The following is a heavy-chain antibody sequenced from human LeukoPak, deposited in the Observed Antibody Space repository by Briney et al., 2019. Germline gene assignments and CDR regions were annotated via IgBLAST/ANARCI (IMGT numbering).Heavy chain of an antibody. CDR2: IDPSDSYT. Sequence: PGEPRKISCKGSGYSFTNYWINWARQLPGKGLKWMGKIDPSDSYTNYSPSFQGHVTISADKSISTAYLQWRSLKASDTAMYYCARSLSSGWPGFGYWGEGALVTVSS. D-gene: IGHD6-19*01. V-gene: IGHV5-10-1*01. J-gene: IGHJ4*02. CDR1: GYSFTNYW. CDR3: ARSLSSGWPGFGY.